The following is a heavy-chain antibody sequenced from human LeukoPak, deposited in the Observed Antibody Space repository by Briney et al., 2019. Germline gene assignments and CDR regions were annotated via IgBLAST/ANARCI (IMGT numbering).Heavy chain of an antibody. D-gene: IGHD6-19*01. CDR1: GFTFNDLA. CDR3: VNQISGWVY. CDR2: ITRNGDRK. Sequence: GGSLRLSCSAFGFTFNDLAMHWVRQAPGKGLEYVSGITRNGDRKFYADSVKGRFTISRDNSKNTLYLQMSSLNPEDTAVYYCVNQISGWVYWGQGTLVTVSS. J-gene: IGHJ4*02. V-gene: IGHV3-64D*06.